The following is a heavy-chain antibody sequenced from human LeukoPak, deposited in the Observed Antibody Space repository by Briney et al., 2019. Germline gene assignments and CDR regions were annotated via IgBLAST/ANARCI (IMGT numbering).Heavy chain of an antibody. CDR1: GFTFDDYA. Sequence: GGSLRLSCAASGFTFDDYAMHWVRQAPGKGLEWVSLISGDGGSTYYADPVKGRFTISRDNGKNSLYLQMNSLRTEDTALYYCAKDLYDSSGYYHNSAPDYWGQGTLVTVSS. CDR3: AKDLYDSSGYYHNSAPDY. D-gene: IGHD3-22*01. V-gene: IGHV3-43*02. J-gene: IGHJ4*02. CDR2: ISGDGGST.